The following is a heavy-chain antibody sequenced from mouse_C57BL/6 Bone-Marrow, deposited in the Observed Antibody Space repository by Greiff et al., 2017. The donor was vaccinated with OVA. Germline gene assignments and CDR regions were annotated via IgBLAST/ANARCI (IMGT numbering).Heavy chain of an antibody. CDR3: ANRYDYDGGPYWYFDV. CDR1: GFSLPSYG. V-gene: IGHV2-5*01. D-gene: IGHD2-4*01. Sequence: VKLMASGPGLVQPSQSLSITCTVSGFSLPSYGVHWVRQSPGTGLEWLGVLWRGGSTDYNAAFMSRLSITKDNSKSQVFFKMNSLQADDTAIYDCANRYDYDGGPYWYFDVWGTGTTVTVSS. J-gene: IGHJ1*03. CDR2: LWRGGST.